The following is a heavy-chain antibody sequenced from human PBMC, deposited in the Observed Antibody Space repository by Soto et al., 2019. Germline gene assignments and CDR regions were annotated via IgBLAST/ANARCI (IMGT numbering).Heavy chain of an antibody. CDR1: GFTFSSYS. CDR2: ISSSSSTI. D-gene: IGHD2-2*01. Sequence: GGSLRLSCAASGFTFSSYSMNWVRQAPGKGLEWVSYISSSSSTIYYADSVKGRFTISRDNAKNSLYLQMNSLRDEDTAVYYCAREGACISTSCYSYYYYGMDVWGQGNTVTVSS. J-gene: IGHJ6*02. V-gene: IGHV3-48*02. CDR3: AREGACISTSCYSYYYYGMDV.